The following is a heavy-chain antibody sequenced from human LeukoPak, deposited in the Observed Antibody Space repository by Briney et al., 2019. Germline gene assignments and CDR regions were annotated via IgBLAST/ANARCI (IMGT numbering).Heavy chain of an antibody. CDR2: IYYSGST. D-gene: IGHD6-19*01. V-gene: IGHV4-39*07. J-gene: IGHJ5*02. CDR3: ARDRIGESGWYFFDP. Sequence: SETLSLTCTVSGGSISSSSYYWGWIRQPPGKGLEWIGSIYYSGSTYYNPSLKSRVTMSVDTSKNQFSLKLSSVTAADTAVYYCARDRIGESGWYFFDPWGQGTLVTVSS. CDR1: GGSISSSSYY.